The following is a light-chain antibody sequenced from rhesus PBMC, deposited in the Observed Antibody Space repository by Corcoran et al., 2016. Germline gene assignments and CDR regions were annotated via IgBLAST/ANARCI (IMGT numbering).Light chain of an antibody. J-gene: IGLJ1*01. V-gene: IGLV2S9*01. CDR3: GSYRIGSTFI. Sequence: QSALTQPPSVSKSLGQSVTISCTGTSSDVGAYNDVSWYQKHPDTPPRLLIYNVHRRPSGVSDRFSGSKSGNTASLTISGLQADDDADYYCGSYRIGSTFIFGTGTRLTVL. CDR1: SSDVGAYND. CDR2: NVH.